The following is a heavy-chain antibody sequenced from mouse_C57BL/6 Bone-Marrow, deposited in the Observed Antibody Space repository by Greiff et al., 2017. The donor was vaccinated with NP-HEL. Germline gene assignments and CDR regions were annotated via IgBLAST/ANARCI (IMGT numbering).Heavy chain of an antibody. D-gene: IGHD2-4*01. CDR3: ARESYDYDEEGY. Sequence: VQLQQPGAELVKPGASVKMSCKASGYTFTSYWITWVKQRPGQGLEWIGDIYPGSGSTNYNEKFKSKATLTVDTSSSIAYMQLSSLTSEDSAVYYCARESYDYDEEGYWGQGTTLTVSS. V-gene: IGHV1-55*01. CDR1: GYTFTSYW. CDR2: IYPGSGST. J-gene: IGHJ2*01.